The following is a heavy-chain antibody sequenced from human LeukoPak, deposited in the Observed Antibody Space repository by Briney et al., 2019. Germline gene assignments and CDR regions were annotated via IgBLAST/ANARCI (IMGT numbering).Heavy chain of an antibody. V-gene: IGHV4-39*01. Sequence: PSETLSLTCTVSGGSISSSSYYWGWIRRPPGKGLEWIGTIYYSGSTFYNPSLKSRVTISVDTSKNQFSLNLSSVTAADTAVYYCARSYDVLTGRPLDTWGQGALVTVSS. CDR2: IYYSGST. J-gene: IGHJ5*02. CDR3: ARSYDVLTGRPLDT. D-gene: IGHD3-9*01. CDR1: GGSISSSSYY.